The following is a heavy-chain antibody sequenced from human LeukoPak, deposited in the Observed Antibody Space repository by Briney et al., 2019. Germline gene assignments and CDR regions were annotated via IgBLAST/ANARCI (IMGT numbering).Heavy chain of an antibody. J-gene: IGHJ4*02. V-gene: IGHV3-7*01. CDR1: GFTFSTYW. CDR2: IKQDGSDK. D-gene: IGHD2-2*01. Sequence: GGSLRLSCAASGFTFSTYWMSWVRQAPGKGLEWVANIKQDGSDKYYVDSVKGRFTISRDNAKNSLFLQMNSLRAEDTAVYYCVRVRCSSNSCFPDYWGQGTLVTVSS. CDR3: VRVRCSSNSCFPDY.